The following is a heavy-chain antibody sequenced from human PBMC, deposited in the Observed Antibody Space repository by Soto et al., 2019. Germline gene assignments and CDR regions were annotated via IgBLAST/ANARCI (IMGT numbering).Heavy chain of an antibody. CDR3: ARVPDY. Sequence: PSETLSLTCAVYGESFSGYYWSWIRQPPGKGLEWIGEINRSRSTNHNPSLKSRVTISVDTSKNQFSLKLNSVTAADTAVYYCARVPDYWGQGILVTVSS. V-gene: IGHV4-34*01. CDR2: INRSRST. CDR1: GESFSGYY. D-gene: IGHD2-2*01. J-gene: IGHJ4*02.